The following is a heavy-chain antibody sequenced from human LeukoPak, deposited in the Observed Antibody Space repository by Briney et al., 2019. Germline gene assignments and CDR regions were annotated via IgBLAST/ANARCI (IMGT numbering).Heavy chain of an antibody. Sequence: GGSLRLSCAVSDVTFSGSWMHWVRQAPGKGLVWVSHINGDGSRATYADSVKGRFTISRDNSKNTLYLQMNSLRAKDTAVYYCAKDSEYGDLEYYFDYWGQGTLVTVSS. J-gene: IGHJ4*02. V-gene: IGHV3-74*03. CDR2: INGDGSRA. CDR3: AKDSEYGDLEYYFDY. D-gene: IGHD4-17*01. CDR1: DVTFSGSW.